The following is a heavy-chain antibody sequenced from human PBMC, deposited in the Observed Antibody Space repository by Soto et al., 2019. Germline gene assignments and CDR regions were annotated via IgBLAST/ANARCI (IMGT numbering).Heavy chain of an antibody. D-gene: IGHD2-8*02. Sequence: QVQLVESGGGVVQPGRSLRLSCAASGFTFSSYGMHWVRQAPGKGLEWVADIWYDGSNKYYADSVKGRFTISRDNSKNTLYLQTNSLRSEDTAVYYGAEEAVLYSAIETSGAEAVDIWGQGTLVTVSS. J-gene: IGHJ3*02. CDR3: AEEAVLYSAIETSGAEAVDI. CDR2: IWYDGSNK. CDR1: GFTFSSYG. V-gene: IGHV3-33*03.